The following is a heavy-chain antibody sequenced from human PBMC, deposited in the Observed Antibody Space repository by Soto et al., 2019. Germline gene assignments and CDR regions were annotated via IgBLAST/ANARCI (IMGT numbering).Heavy chain of an antibody. D-gene: IGHD3-9*01. CDR3: ARRYFDWSYYFDS. J-gene: IGHJ4*02. Sequence: GGSLRLSCAASGFTFNTYAMGWVRQAPGKGLEWVSTISGSGATTYYADSVKGRFTISRDNSKNTLYLQMNSLRAEDTAIYYCARRYFDWSYYFDSWGQGALVTVSS. V-gene: IGHV3-23*01. CDR2: ISGSGATT. CDR1: GFTFNTYA.